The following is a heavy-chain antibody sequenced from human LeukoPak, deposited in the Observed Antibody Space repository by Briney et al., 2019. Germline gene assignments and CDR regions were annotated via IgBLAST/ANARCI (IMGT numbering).Heavy chain of an antibody. Sequence: PSETLSLTCAVYGGSFSGYYWSWFRQPPGKGLEWIGEINHSGSTNYNPSLKSRVTISVDTSKNQFSLKLSSVTAADTAVYYCAREDAYYYGSGSYRIFDYWGQGTLVTVSS. CDR1: GGSFSGYY. J-gene: IGHJ4*02. CDR3: AREDAYYYGSGSYRIFDY. V-gene: IGHV4-34*01. CDR2: INHSGST. D-gene: IGHD3-10*01.